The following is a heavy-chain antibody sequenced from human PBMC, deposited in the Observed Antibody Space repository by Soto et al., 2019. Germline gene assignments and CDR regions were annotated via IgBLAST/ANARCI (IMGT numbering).Heavy chain of an antibody. V-gene: IGHV2-26*01. CDR2: IFSNDDK. CDR1: GFSLSTARMG. CDR3: ARPFRWDRSSWSDNGHFNL. D-gene: IGHD6-13*01. Sequence: QVTLKESGPVLVKPTETLTMTCTVSGFSLSTARMGVSWILQPPGKALEWLAHIFSNDDKSYSTSLKCRLTISKDTSKGQLALTMTNMDPGDTAADYGARPFRWDRSSWSDNGHFNLGGLGSLVTVSS. J-gene: IGHJ2*01.